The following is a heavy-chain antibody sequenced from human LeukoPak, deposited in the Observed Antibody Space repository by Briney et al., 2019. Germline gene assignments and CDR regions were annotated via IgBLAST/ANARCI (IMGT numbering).Heavy chain of an antibody. D-gene: IGHD2-15*01. Sequence: GGSLRLSCAASGFTFSSYAMSWVRQAPGKGLEWVSAISGSGGSTYYADSVKGRFTISRDNSKNTLYLQMNSLRAEDTAVYYCAKVRAWGVVAATDYWGQGTLVTVSS. J-gene: IGHJ4*02. CDR1: GFTFSSYA. CDR2: ISGSGGST. V-gene: IGHV3-23*01. CDR3: AKVRAWGVVAATDY.